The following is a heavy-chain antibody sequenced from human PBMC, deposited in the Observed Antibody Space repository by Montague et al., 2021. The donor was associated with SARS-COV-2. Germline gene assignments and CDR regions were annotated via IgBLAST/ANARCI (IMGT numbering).Heavy chain of an antibody. D-gene: IGHD6-6*01. J-gene: IGHJ4*02. V-gene: IGHV4-59*12. CDR2: IHYSGST. Sequence: SETLSLTCTVSGGSISSYYWSWIRQPPGKGLEWIGYIHYSGSTNFNPSLKSRVTISVDTSKTQFSLKLSSVTAADTAVYYCARFSGIAVRRPFDYWGQGTLVTVSS. CDR1: GGSISSYY. CDR3: ARFSGIAVRRPFDY.